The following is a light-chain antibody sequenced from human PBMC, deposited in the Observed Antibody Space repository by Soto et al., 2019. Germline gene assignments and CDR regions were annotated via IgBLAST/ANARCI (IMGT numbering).Light chain of an antibody. CDR2: KAS. CDR1: QSISGW. CDR3: QEYSSPSRT. Sequence: DIQMTQSPSTLSASVGDRVTNTCRASQSISGWLAWYQQKPGKAPNLLIYKASNLESGAPPRFSGSGSGTEFTLTISGLQPDDFATYYCQEYSSPSRTFGQGTKVELK. V-gene: IGKV1-5*03. J-gene: IGKJ1*01.